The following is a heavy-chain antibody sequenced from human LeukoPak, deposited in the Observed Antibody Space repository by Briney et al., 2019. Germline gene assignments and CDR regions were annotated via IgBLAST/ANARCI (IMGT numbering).Heavy chain of an antibody. D-gene: IGHD4-17*01. Sequence: SETLSLTCTVSGGSISSSSYYWGWIRQPPGKGLEWIGSIYYSGSTYYNPSLKSRVTISVDTSKNQFSLKLSSVTAADTAVYYCARSRGDFSYFDYWGQGTLVTVSS. CDR3: ARSRGDFSYFDY. J-gene: IGHJ4*02. V-gene: IGHV4-39*07. CDR1: GGSISSSSYY. CDR2: IYYSGST.